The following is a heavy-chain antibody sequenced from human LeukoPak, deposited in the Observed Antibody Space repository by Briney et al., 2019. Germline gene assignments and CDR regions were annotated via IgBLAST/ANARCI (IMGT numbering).Heavy chain of an antibody. J-gene: IGHJ6*02. D-gene: IGHD3-3*01. V-gene: IGHV4-59*08. CDR1: GGSISSYY. CDR3: ARHSLGKPGFLEWLSSDYYYYGMDV. Sequence: SETLSLTCTVSGGSISSYYWSWIRQPPGKGLEWIGYIYYSGSTNYNPSLKSRVTISVDTSKNQFSLKLSSVTAADTAVYYCARHSLGKPGFLEWLSSDYYYYGMDVWGQGTTVTASS. CDR2: IYYSGST.